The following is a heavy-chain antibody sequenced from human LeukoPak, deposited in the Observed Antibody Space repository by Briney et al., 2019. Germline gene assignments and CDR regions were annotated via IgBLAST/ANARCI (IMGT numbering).Heavy chain of an antibody. D-gene: IGHD1-26*01. J-gene: IGHJ4*02. Sequence: SETLSLTCTVSGGSISSYYWSWIRQPAGKGLEWIGRIYTSGSTNYNASLKSRVSMSVDTSKNQFSLKLSSVTAADTAVFYCARENSGGYREFDYWGQGTLVTVSS. CDR3: ARENSGGYREFDY. V-gene: IGHV4-4*07. CDR1: GGSISSYY. CDR2: IYTSGST.